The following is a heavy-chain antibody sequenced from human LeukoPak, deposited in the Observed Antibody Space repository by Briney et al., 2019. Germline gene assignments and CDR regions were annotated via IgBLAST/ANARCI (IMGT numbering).Heavy chain of an antibody. D-gene: IGHD6-13*01. CDR2: ISGSGDST. CDR3: AKQPTSALAAAGTFDY. J-gene: IGHJ4*01. Sequence: GGSLRLSCAASGFTFSSSAMSWVRQAPGKGLEWVSAISGSGDSTYYADSVKGRFTISRDNSKNTLYLQMNTLRAEDTAVHYCAKQPTSALAAAGTFDYWGHGTLVTVSS. CDR1: GFTFSSSA. V-gene: IGHV3-23*01.